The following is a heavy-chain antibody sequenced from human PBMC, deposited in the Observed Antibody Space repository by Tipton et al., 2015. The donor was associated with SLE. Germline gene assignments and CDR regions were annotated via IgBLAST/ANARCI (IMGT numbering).Heavy chain of an antibody. CDR3: TRGGSGYSLN. V-gene: IGHV3-7*01. D-gene: IGHD3-22*01. CDR1: GFTLSDYW. J-gene: IGHJ4*02. CDR2: INQDGSRK. Sequence: SLRLSCAASGFTLSDYWMTWVRQAPGKGLEWVANINQDGSRKHYVDSVKGRFTISRDNAKNTLYLQMNSLRAEDTAVYYCTRGGSGYSLNWGQGTLVTVSS.